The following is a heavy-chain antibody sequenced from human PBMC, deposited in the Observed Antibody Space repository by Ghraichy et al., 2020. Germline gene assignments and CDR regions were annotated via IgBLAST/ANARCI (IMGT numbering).Heavy chain of an antibody. Sequence: GESLNISCADSGFTFSNYAMSWVRQAPGKGLEWVSLVSASGSSTYYADSVKGRFTISRDNSKNTLYLQMNSLRAEDTAVYHCAAAPNLYYFDYWGQGTLVTVSP. J-gene: IGHJ4*02. V-gene: IGHV3-23*01. CDR3: AAAPNLYYFDY. CDR1: GFTFSNYA. D-gene: IGHD2-8*01. CDR2: VSASGSST.